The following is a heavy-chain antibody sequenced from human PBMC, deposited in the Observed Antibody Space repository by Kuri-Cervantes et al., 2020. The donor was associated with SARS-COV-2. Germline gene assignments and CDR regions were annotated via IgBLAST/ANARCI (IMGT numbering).Heavy chain of an antibody. CDR3: AKGGSILATINHWASS. J-gene: IGHJ5*02. V-gene: IGHV3-21*04. D-gene: IGHD5-12*01. Sequence: GESLKISCAASGFTFGSYNMNWVRQAPGKGLEWVSSISSSSSYIFYADSVKGRFTISRENSKNTMNLQMKSLRAKDKAVYYCAKGGSILATINHWASSWGQGTLVTVSS. CDR2: ISSSSSYI. CDR1: GFTFGSYN.